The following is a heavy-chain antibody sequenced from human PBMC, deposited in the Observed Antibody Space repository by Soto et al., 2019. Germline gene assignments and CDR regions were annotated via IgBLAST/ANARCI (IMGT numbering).Heavy chain of an antibody. D-gene: IGHD6-13*01. V-gene: IGHV4-34*01. CDR1: GGSFSNYY. CDR3: GRSPRNSKAWGSFCSGKEG. J-gene: IGHJ6*02. Sequence: SETLSLTCAIYGGSFSNYYWNWIRQPPGKGLEWMGKINHNGSTNYSPSLKSRLTISVDTSKNQFSLKLISVTAADTAVYFCGRSPRNSKAWGSFCSGKEGWGQGTTVNVPS. CDR2: INHNGST.